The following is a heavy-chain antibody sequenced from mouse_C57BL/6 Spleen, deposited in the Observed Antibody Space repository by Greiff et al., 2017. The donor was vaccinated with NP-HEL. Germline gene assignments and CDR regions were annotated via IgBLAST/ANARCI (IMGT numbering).Heavy chain of an antibody. CDR3: TRPPPYYYAMDY. Sequence: QVQLQQPGAELVKPGASVKLSCKASGYTFTSYWMTWVKQRPGQGLEWIGIIHPNSGSTNYNEKFKSKATLTVDKSSSTAYLQLSSLTSEDSAVYYCTRPPPYYYAMDYWGQGTSVTVSS. J-gene: IGHJ4*01. CDR2: IHPNSGST. V-gene: IGHV1-64*01. CDR1: GYTFTSYW.